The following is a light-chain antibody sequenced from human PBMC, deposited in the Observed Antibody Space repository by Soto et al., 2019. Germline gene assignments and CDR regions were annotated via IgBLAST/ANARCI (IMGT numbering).Light chain of an antibody. Sequence: QSVLTQPPSASGSPGEAVTISCTGGGSDGGFYNYVSCHQQHPGKVPKLIIYEGTKRPSGVPDRFSGSKSGNTASLNVSGAQAKDETDYYCSSYARTNNHQVFGTGTKGTV. CDR1: GSDGGFYNY. CDR3: SSYARTNNHQV. CDR2: EGT. J-gene: IGLJ1*01. V-gene: IGLV2-8*01.